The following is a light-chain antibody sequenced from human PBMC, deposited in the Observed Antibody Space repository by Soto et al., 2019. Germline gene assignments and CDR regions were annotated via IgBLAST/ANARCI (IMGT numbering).Light chain of an antibody. CDR2: NNN. J-gene: IGLJ3*02. CDR1: SSNIGAGYD. CDR3: QSFDSSLRGV. V-gene: IGLV1-40*01. Sequence: QPVLTQPPSVSGAPGQRVTISCTGSSSNIGAGYDVHWYQQLPGTAPKLLIHNNNYRPSGVPDRFSGSKSGTSASLAITGLQADDEAHYYCQSFDSSLRGVFGGGTKVTVL.